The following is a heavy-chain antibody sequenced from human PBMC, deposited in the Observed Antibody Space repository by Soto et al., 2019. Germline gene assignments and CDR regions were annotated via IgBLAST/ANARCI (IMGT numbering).Heavy chain of an antibody. CDR1: GYTFTGYY. V-gene: IGHV1-2*02. J-gene: IGHJ4*02. CDR2: INPNSGGT. Sequence: ASVKVSCKASGYTFTGYYMHWVRQAPGQGLEWMGWINPNSGGTKSAQKFQGRVTMTRDTSISTAYMELSRLRSDDTAVYYCARSKGEYYDSSGYHYYFDYWGQGTLVTVSS. D-gene: IGHD3-22*01. CDR3: ARSKGEYYDSSGYHYYFDY.